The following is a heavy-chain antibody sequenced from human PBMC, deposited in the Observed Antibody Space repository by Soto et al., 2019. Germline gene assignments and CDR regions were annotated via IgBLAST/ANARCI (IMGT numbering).Heavy chain of an antibody. D-gene: IGHD6-6*01. Sequence: SVKVSCKASAGTFSSYAISWVRQAPGQGLEWMGGIIPIFGTANYAQKFQGRVTITADESTSTAYMELSSLRSEDTAVYYCAREGSSSGWWWFDPWGQGTLVTVSS. CDR3: AREGSSSGWWWFDP. CDR2: IIPIFGTA. CDR1: AGTFSSYA. V-gene: IGHV1-69*13. J-gene: IGHJ5*02.